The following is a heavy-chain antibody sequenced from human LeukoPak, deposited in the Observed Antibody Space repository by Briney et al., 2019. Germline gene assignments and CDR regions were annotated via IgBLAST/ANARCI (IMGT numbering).Heavy chain of an antibody. CDR1: GGSISGSSYY. Sequence: RTSETLSLTCTVSGGSISGSSYYWGWIRQPPGKGLEWIGSIYYSGSTYYNPSLKSRVTISVDRSKNQFSLKLSSVTAADTAVYYCARGTRSTTFWSGYYPPLKDRNWFDPWGQGTLVTVSS. CDR3: ARGTRSTTFWSGYYPPLKDRNWFDP. V-gene: IGHV4-39*07. CDR2: IYYSGST. J-gene: IGHJ5*02. D-gene: IGHD3-3*01.